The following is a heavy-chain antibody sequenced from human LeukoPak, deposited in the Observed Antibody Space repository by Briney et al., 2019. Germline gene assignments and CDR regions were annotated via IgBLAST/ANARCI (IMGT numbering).Heavy chain of an antibody. V-gene: IGHV1-69*13. D-gene: IGHD2-15*01. J-gene: IGHJ3*02. CDR3: ARDKAVVVTSYDAFDI. CDR2: IIPIFGTA. CDR1: GGTFSSYA. Sequence: TSVKVSCKASGGTFSSYAISWVRQAPGQGLEWMGGIIPIFGTANYAQKFQGRVTITADESTSTAYMELSSLRSGDTAVYYCARDKAVVVTSYDAFDIWGQGTMVTVSS.